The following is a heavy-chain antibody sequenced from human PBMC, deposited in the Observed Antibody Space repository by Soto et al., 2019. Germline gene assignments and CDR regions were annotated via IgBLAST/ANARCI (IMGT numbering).Heavy chain of an antibody. D-gene: IGHD3-22*01. Sequence: GGSLGLSCSASGFTFSSDCMHWVRQAPGKGLEYVSAIRSNGGSTYYADSVKGRFTISRDNSKNTLYLQMSSLRAEDTAVYYCVKADSSGYYLDTLDYWGQGTLVTVSS. J-gene: IGHJ4*02. CDR1: GFTFSSDC. CDR2: IRSNGGST. CDR3: VKADSSGYYLDTLDY. V-gene: IGHV3-64D*08.